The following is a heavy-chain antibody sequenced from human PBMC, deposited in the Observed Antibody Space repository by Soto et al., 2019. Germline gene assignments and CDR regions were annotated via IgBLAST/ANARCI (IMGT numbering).Heavy chain of an antibody. CDR2: IYYSGST. D-gene: IGHD3-22*01. CDR1: GGSISSYY. Sequence: SETLSLTCTVSGGSISSYYWSWIRQPPWKGLEWIGYIYYSGSTNYNPSLRSRVTISVDTSKNQFSLKLSSVTAADTAVYYCSSGYYSNSGGFSSPYYFNYWGQGALVTVSS. CDR3: SSGYYSNSGGFSSPYYFNY. V-gene: IGHV4-59*08. J-gene: IGHJ4*02.